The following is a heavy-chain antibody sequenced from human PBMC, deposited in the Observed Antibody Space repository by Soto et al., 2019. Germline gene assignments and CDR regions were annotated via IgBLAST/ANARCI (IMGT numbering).Heavy chain of an antibody. CDR2: ISNDGNNK. Sequence: QVQLVESGGGVVQPGRSLRLSGAASGFTFTRSTLHWVRQAPGKGLEWVAIISNDGNNKYYADSVRGRFTISRDNSKNTLFLQMNSLRPDDTAVYYCARGARLLFSSFVVWGQGTVVTVSS. CDR3: ARGARLLFSSFVV. CDR1: GFTFTRST. D-gene: IGHD5-18*01. J-gene: IGHJ3*01. V-gene: IGHV3-30-3*01.